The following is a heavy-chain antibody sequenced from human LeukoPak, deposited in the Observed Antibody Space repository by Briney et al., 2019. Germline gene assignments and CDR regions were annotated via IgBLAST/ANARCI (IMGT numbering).Heavy chain of an antibody. J-gene: IGHJ6*01. V-gene: IGHV3-7*02. Sequence: PGGSLRLSCVASGFTFSDYWMSWVRQAPGKGLEWVSDIKEDGSEKYYVDSVKGRFTISRDNAKNSLYLQMNSLRVEDTALYYCVCHVVLSVGYHYGLGVWGKGPRSPSPQ. D-gene: IGHD2-21*01. CDR3: VCHVVLSVGYHYGLGV. CDR2: IKEDGSEK. CDR1: GFTFSDYW.